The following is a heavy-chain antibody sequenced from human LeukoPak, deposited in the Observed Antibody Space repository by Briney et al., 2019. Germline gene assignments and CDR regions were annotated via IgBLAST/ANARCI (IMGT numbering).Heavy chain of an antibody. J-gene: IGHJ4*02. CDR3: ARESFDSSGCLDY. CDR1: GDSITRGNYF. D-gene: IGHD3-22*01. CDR2: VYDSGSA. V-gene: IGHV4-39*07. Sequence: SETLSLTCSVSGDSITRGNYFWAWIRQPPGKGLEWLGSVYDSGSAYYNPSLESRLRLSVDTSKNQFSLRLASVTAADTAIYYCARESFDSSGCLDYWGQGSLVTVSS.